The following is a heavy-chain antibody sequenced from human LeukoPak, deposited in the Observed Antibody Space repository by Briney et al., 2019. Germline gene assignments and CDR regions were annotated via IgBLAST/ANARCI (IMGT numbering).Heavy chain of an antibody. D-gene: IGHD4-17*01. CDR1: GGSFSGYY. V-gene: IGHV4-34*01. CDR3: ARGAPVNVFDI. Sequence: SETLSLTCAVYGGSFSGYYWSWIRQPPGKGLEWIGEINHSGSTNYNPSLKSRVTISVDTSKNQFSLKLSSVTAADTAVYYCARGAPVNVFDIWGQGTMVAVSS. J-gene: IGHJ3*02. CDR2: INHSGST.